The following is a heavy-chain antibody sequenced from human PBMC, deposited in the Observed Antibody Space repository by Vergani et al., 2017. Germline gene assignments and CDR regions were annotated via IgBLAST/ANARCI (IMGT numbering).Heavy chain of an antibody. Sequence: QVQLVQSGAEVKKPGASVKVSCKASGYTFTGYYMHWVRQAPGQGLEWMGWINPNSGGTNYAQKFQGRVTMTRDTSISTAYMELRSLRSDDTAVYYCAREQYSSGWSGRDLGYWGQGTLVTVSS. CDR1: GYTFTGYY. CDR2: INPNSGGT. D-gene: IGHD6-19*01. V-gene: IGHV1-2*02. J-gene: IGHJ4*02. CDR3: AREQYSSGWSGRDLGY.